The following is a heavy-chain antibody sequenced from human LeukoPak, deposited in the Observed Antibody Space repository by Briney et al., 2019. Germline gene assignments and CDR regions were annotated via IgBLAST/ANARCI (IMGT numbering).Heavy chain of an antibody. CDR1: GFSLTSYG. D-gene: IGHD2-15*01. Sequence: PGGSLRLSCAGSGFSLTSYGMTWVRQAPGKGLEWVSGISGRGGSTYYADSVKGRFTISTDNSKNTLYLQMNSLRAEDTAVYYCAGYQFLGGWFDPWGQGTLVTVSP. V-gene: IGHV3-23*01. CDR3: AGYQFLGGWFDP. J-gene: IGHJ5*02. CDR2: ISGRGGST.